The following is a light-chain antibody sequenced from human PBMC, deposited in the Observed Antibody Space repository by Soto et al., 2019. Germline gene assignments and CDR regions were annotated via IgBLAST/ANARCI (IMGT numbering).Light chain of an antibody. CDR1: QGISSY. CDR2: AAS. CDR3: QQYYSYPWT. J-gene: IGKJ1*01. Sequence: AIRMTQSPSSVSASTGDRVTITCRASQGISSYLAWYQQKPGKAPKLLIYAASTLQSGVPSRFSGSGSGTDFTLTISCLQSEDFATYYCQQYYSYPWTFGQRTKVDI. V-gene: IGKV1-8*01.